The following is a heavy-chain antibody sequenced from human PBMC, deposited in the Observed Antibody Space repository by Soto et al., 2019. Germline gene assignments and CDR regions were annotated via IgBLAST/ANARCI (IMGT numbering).Heavy chain of an antibody. CDR3: AYSSTPFDY. V-gene: IGHV3-23*01. Sequence: GESLKISCAASGFTFSSYAMSWVRQAPGKGLEWVSAISGSGGSTYYAGSVKGRFTISRDNSKNTLYLQMNSLRAEDTAVYYCAYSSTPFDYWGQGTLVTVSS. J-gene: IGHJ4*02. CDR2: ISGSGGST. D-gene: IGHD6-13*01. CDR1: GFTFSSYA.